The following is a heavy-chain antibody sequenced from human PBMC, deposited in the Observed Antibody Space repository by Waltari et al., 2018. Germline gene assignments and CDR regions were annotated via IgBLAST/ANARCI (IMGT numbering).Heavy chain of an antibody. V-gene: IGHV4-59*01. CDR1: GGSISSYY. D-gene: IGHD6-6*01. CDR3: ARVKSNSYRLYSSSSRWFDP. CDR2: IYYSGST. J-gene: IGHJ5*02. Sequence: QVQLQESGPGLVKPSETLSLTCTVSGGSISSYYWSWIRQPPGKGLEWIGYIYYSGSTPDNPSLKSRVTISVDTSKNQFSLKLCSVTAADTAVYYCARVKSNSYRLYSSSSRWFDPWGQGTLVTVSS.